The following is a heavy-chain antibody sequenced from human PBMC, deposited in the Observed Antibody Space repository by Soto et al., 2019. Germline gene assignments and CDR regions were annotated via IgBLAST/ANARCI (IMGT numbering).Heavy chain of an antibody. J-gene: IGHJ5*02. V-gene: IGHV1-18*01. CDR2: ISAYNGNT. D-gene: IGHD3-3*01. Sequence: ASVKVSCKASGYTFTSYGISWVRQAPGQGLEWMGWISAYNGNTNYAQKLQGRVTMTTDTSTSTAYMELRSLRSDDTAVYYCARDNFWSGSTHVNWFDPWGQGTLVTVSS. CDR1: GYTFTSYG. CDR3: ARDNFWSGSTHVNWFDP.